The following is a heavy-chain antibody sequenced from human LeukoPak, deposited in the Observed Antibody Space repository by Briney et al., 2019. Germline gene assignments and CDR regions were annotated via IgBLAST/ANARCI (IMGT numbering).Heavy chain of an antibody. D-gene: IGHD3-16*02. J-gene: IGHJ6*03. CDR3: ARVYLYTTGGSAAYYYFMDD. Sequence: ASVTVSCKASTYISSDFGISWVRLAPGGGLEWMGWVSGDNGQTNYGHKFYGRVTMTMETSTNTASMELRGLRSDDTAIDYCARVYLYTTGGSAAYYYFMDDWGKGTTVIVSS. CDR2: VSGDNGQT. CDR1: TYISSDFG. V-gene: IGHV1-18*01.